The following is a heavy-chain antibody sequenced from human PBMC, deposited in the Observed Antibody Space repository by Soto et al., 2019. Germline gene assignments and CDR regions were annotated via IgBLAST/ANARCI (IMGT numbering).Heavy chain of an antibody. CDR2: IYYSGTT. J-gene: IGHJ4*02. Sequence: SETLSLTCTVSGGSIISGGYYWSWFRQLPGKGLEWIGSIYYSGTTYYNPSLKSRVTISGDTSENQFSLKLSPVTAADTAVYYCAREGGYYDSSGYFVIWGQGTPVT. D-gene: IGHD3-22*01. CDR3: AREGGYYDSSGYFVI. CDR1: GGSIISGGYY. V-gene: IGHV4-31*03.